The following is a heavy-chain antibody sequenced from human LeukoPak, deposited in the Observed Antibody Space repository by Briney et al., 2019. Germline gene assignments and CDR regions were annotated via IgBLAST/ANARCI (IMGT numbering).Heavy chain of an antibody. CDR1: GFTFSSYE. CDR2: ISSSGSTI. CDR3: AKDDRKIYDILTGYPFDY. D-gene: IGHD3-9*01. Sequence: GGSLRLSCAASGFTFSSYEMNWVRQAPGKGLEWVSYISSSGSTIYYADSVKGRFTISRDNAKNSLYLQMNSLRAEDTAVYYCAKDDRKIYDILTGYPFDYWGQGTLVTVSS. J-gene: IGHJ4*02. V-gene: IGHV3-48*03.